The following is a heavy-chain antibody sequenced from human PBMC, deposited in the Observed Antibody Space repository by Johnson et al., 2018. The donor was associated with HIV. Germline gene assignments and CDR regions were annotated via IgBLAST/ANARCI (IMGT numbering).Heavy chain of an antibody. V-gene: IGHV3-30*14. CDR2: ISFDGSNK. Sequence: QVQLVDSGGGVVRPGRSLRLSCAASGFTFSNSPMHWVRQAPGKGLEWVAVISFDGSNKYYADSVKGRFTISRDNSKNTLFLQINSLRAEDTAVYFCASGVRDSSGYPFAFDIWGQGTMVSVSS. D-gene: IGHD3-22*01. CDR1: GFTFSNSP. J-gene: IGHJ3*02. CDR3: ASGVRDSSGYPFAFDI.